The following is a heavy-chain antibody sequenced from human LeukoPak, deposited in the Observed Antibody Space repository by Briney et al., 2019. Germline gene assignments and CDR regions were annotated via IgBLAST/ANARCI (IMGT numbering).Heavy chain of an antibody. V-gene: IGHV3-53*01. Sequence: PGRSLRLSCAASGFTVSNNFVTWVRQAPGKGLEWVSIIYSGGGTDYADSVKGRFTISRDNSKNTVYLQMNSLRAEDTAVYHCARKSLGIAAAGTFFGSWGQGTLVTVSS. J-gene: IGHJ5*02. CDR2: IYSGGGT. CDR1: GFTVSNNF. CDR3: ARKSLGIAAAGTFFGS. D-gene: IGHD6-13*01.